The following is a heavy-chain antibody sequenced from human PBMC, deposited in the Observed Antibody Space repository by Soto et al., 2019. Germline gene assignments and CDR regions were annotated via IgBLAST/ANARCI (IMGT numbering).Heavy chain of an antibody. CDR2: ISYDGSNK. V-gene: IGHV3-30-3*01. J-gene: IGHJ4*02. CDR3: PRPRVGVTPPVDY. Sequence: QVQLVESGGGVVQPGRSLRLSCAASGFTFSSYAMHWVRQAPGKGLEWVAVISYDGSNKYYADAVKGRFTTSRDNPKNTLYLQMNTRGAEDTAVYSLPRPRVGVTPPVDYWAQEPWSPSPQ. D-gene: IGHD2-21*02. CDR1: GFTFSSYA.